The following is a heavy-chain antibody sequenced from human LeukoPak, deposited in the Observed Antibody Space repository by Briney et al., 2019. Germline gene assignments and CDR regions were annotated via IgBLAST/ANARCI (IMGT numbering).Heavy chain of an antibody. CDR1: GFTFSSYS. V-gene: IGHV3-48*02. CDR3: AQQDYYDSSGAFDY. J-gene: IGHJ4*02. Sequence: PGGSLRLSCAASGFTFSSYSMNWVRQAPGKGLEWVSYISSSSSTIYYADSVKGRFTISRDNAKNSLYLQMNSLIDEDTAVYYCAQQDYYDSSGAFDYWGQGTLVTVSS. CDR2: ISSSSSTI. D-gene: IGHD3-22*01.